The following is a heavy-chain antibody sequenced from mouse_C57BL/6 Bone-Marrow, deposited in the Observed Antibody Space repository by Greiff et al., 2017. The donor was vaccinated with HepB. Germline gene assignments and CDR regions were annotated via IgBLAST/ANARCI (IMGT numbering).Heavy chain of an antibody. Sequence: QVQLQQSGAELVRPGTSVKVSCKASGYAFTNYLIEWVKQRPGQGLEWIGVINPGSGGTNYNEKFKGKATLTADKSSSTAYMQLSSLTSEDSAVYFCARSLYSNYVWFAYWGQGTLVTVSA. CDR2: INPGSGGT. CDR3: ARSLYSNYVWFAY. CDR1: GYAFTNYL. V-gene: IGHV1-54*01. J-gene: IGHJ3*01. D-gene: IGHD2-5*01.